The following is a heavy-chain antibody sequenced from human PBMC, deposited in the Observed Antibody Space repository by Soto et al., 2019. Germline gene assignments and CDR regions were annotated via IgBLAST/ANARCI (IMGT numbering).Heavy chain of an antibody. CDR3: ARRVGIRSTPRGVDWFDP. V-gene: IGHV4-39*01. J-gene: IGHJ5*02. Sequence: NPSETLSLTCTVSGGSISSSSYYWGWIRQPPGKGLEWIGGIYYSGSTYYNPSLKSRVTISVDTSKNQFSLKLSSVTAADTAVYYCARRVGIRSTPRGVDWFDPWGQGTLVTVSS. D-gene: IGHD1-20*01. CDR2: IYYSGST. CDR1: GGSISSSSYY.